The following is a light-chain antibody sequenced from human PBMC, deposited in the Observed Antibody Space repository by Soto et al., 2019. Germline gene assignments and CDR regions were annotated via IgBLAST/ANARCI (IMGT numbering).Light chain of an antibody. Sequence: QSVLTQPRSVSGSPGQSVTISCTGTSSDVGTYTYVSWYQQHPGKAPKLIIYDVIKRPSGVPDRFSGSKSGNTASLTISGLQAEDEAEYYCCSYAGSYTHVFGTGTKVTVL. CDR1: SSDVGTYTY. CDR3: CSYAGSYTHV. J-gene: IGLJ1*01. CDR2: DVI. V-gene: IGLV2-11*01.